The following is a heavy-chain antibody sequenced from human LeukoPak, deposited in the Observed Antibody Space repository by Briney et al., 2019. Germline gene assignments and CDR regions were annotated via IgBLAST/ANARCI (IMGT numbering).Heavy chain of an antibody. J-gene: IGHJ6*03. Sequence: SETLSLTCAVYGGSFSGYYWSWIRQPPGKGLEWIGEINHSGSTNYNPSLKSRVTISVDTSKNQFSLKLSSVTAADTAVYYCAGQRYYYGSGSYSLRGYSYYMDVWGKGTTVTISS. D-gene: IGHD3-10*01. V-gene: IGHV4-34*01. CDR3: AGQRYYYGSGSYSLRGYSYYMDV. CDR1: GGSFSGYY. CDR2: INHSGST.